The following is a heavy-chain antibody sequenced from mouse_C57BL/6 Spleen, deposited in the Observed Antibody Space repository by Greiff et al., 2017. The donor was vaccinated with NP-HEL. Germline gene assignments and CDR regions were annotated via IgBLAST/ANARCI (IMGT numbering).Heavy chain of an antibody. CDR3: TGPSSSGSPFDY. J-gene: IGHJ2*01. CDR1: GYTFTDYE. Sequence: QVQLKQSGAELVRPGASVTLSCKASGYTFTDYEMHWVKQTPVHGLEWIGAIDPETGGTAYNQKFKGKAILTADKSSSTAYMELRSLTSEDSAVYYCTGPSSSGSPFDYWGQGTTLTVSS. V-gene: IGHV1-15*01. D-gene: IGHD3-2*02. CDR2: IDPETGGT.